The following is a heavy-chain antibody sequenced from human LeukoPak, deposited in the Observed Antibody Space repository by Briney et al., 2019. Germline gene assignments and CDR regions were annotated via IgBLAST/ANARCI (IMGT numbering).Heavy chain of an antibody. D-gene: IGHD3-22*01. CDR1: GGSISSHY. V-gene: IGHV4-59*11. Sequence: SETLSLTCTVSGGSISSHYWSWIRQPPGKGLEWIGYIYYSGSTNYNPSLKSRVTISVDTSKNQFSLKLSSVTAADTAVYYCARGANYYDSSGHGTFVYWGQGTLVTVSS. CDR2: IYYSGST. CDR3: ARGANYYDSSGHGTFVY. J-gene: IGHJ4*02.